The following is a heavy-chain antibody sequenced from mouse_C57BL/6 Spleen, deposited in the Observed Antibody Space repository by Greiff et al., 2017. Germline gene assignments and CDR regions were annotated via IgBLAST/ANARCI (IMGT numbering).Heavy chain of an antibody. CDR2: ISSGSSTI. CDR1: GFTFSDYG. D-gene: IGHD2-4*01. Sequence: EVKLMESGGGLVKPGGSLKLSCAASGFTFSDYGMHWVRQAPETGLEWVAYISSGSSTIYYADTVKGRFTISRDNAKNTLILQMTSLRSEDTAMYYCARRGPYDYDGYYAMDYWGQGTSVTVSS. V-gene: IGHV5-17*01. CDR3: ARRGPYDYDGYYAMDY. J-gene: IGHJ4*01.